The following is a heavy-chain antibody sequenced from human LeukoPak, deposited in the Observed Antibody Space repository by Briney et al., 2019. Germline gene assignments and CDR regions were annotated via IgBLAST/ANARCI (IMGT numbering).Heavy chain of an antibody. CDR1: GYTFTGYY. CDR2: INPNSGGT. D-gene: IGHD1-20*01. V-gene: IGHV1-2*06. J-gene: IGHJ4*02. CDR3: ARAHNWNQRYLGY. Sequence: GASVKVSCMASGYTFTGYYMHWVRQAPGQGLEWMGRINPNSGGTNYAQKFQGRVTMTRDTSISTAYMELSRLRSDDTAVYYCARAHNWNQRYLGYWGQGTLVTVSS.